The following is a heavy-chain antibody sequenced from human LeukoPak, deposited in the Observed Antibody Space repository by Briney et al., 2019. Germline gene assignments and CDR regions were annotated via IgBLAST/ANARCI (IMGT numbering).Heavy chain of an antibody. CDR2: INSGGSST. V-gene: IGHV3-74*01. CDR3: ARDQARYYYYYMDV. CDR1: GFTFSSYW. J-gene: IGHJ6*03. Sequence: PGGSLRLSCAASGFTFSSYWMHWVRQAPGKGLVWVSRINSGGSSTSYADSVKGRFTISRDNAKNTLYLQMNSLRAEDTAVYYCARDQARYYYYYMDVWGKGTTVTVSS.